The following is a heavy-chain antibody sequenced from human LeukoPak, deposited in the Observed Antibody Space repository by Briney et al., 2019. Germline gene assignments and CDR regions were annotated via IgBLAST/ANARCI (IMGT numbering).Heavy chain of an antibody. V-gene: IGHV3-23*01. CDR3: ARDGSWGWAQYDH. CDR1: GVTFSSYA. CDR2: ISPGGGST. Sequence: GGSLRLSCAASGVTFSSYAMSWVRQAPGKGLEWVSSISPGGGSTYYADSVRGRFTISRDNSKNTLYLHMNSLRVDDTAVYYCARDGSWGWAQYDHWGQGILVTVSS. D-gene: IGHD5-24*01. J-gene: IGHJ4*02.